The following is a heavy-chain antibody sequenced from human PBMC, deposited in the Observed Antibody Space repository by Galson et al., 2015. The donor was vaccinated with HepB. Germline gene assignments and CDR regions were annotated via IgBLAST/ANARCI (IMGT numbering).Heavy chain of an antibody. V-gene: IGHV3-23*01. D-gene: IGHD2-8*01. CDR2: ISNRGVST. CDR1: GFTFSSYA. Sequence: SLRLSCAASGFTFSSYAMNWVRQAPGKGLEWVSRISNRGVSTYYADSVKGRFTISRDNSKNTLSLQMNSLRGDDTAVYYCAKDLLFTYGHDLWGQGTLVTVSS. J-gene: IGHJ5*02. CDR3: AKDLLFTYGHDL.